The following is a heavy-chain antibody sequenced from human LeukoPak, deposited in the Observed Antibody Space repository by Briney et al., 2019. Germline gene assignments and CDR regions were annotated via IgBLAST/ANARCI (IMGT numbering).Heavy chain of an antibody. CDR2: IYYSRST. CDR3: ARHGANRQQLVMAFDI. D-gene: IGHD6-13*01. V-gene: IGHV4-59*08. J-gene: IGHJ3*02. Sequence: SETLSLTCTVSGDSISSYYWSWIRQPPGKGLEWIGYIYYSRSTNYNPSLKSRVTISIDTSKNQFSLKLNSVTAADTAVYYCARHGANRQQLVMAFDIWGQGTMVTASS. CDR1: GDSISSYY.